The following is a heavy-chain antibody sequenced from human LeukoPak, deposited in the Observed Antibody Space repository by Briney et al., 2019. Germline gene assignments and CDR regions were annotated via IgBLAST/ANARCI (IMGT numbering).Heavy chain of an antibody. CDR3: GRSYYCTNGVCYTAIDY. D-gene: IGHD2-8*01. J-gene: IGHJ4*02. CDR1: GYTFTGYY. CDR2: INPNSGGT. V-gene: IGHV1-2*02. Sequence: ASVTVSCKASGYTFTGYYMHWVRQAPGQGLEWMGWINPNSGGTNYAQKFQGRVTMTRDTSISTAYMELSRLRSDDTAVYYCGRSYYCTNGVCYTAIDYWGQGTLVTVSS.